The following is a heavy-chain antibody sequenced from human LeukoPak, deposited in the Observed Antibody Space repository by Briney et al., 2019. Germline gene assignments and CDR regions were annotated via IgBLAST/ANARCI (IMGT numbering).Heavy chain of an antibody. J-gene: IGHJ4*02. CDR3: ANEVRPNDY. D-gene: IGHD4/OR15-4a*01. V-gene: IGHV3-23*01. CDR1: GFTFNSHA. CDR2: IDISGGST. Sequence: GGSLRLSCAVSGFTFNSHAMCWVRQAPGKGLEWVSGIDISGGSTYYADSVKGRFTISRDNSKNTLYLQMNSLRGGDTALYFCANEVRPNDYWGQGTLVTVSS.